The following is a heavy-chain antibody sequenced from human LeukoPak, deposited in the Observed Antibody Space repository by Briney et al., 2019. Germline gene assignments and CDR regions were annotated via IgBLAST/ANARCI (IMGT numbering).Heavy chain of an antibody. J-gene: IGHJ4*02. D-gene: IGHD3-16*01. V-gene: IGHV3-48*01. CDR3: ARVLLRLGELALDY. Sequence: PGGPLRLSCAASGFTFSSYSMNWVRQAPGKGLEWVSYISSSSSTIYYADSVKGRFTISRDNAKNSLYLQMNSLRAEDSAVYYCARVLLRLGELALDYWGQGTLVTVSS. CDR1: GFTFSSYS. CDR2: ISSSSSTI.